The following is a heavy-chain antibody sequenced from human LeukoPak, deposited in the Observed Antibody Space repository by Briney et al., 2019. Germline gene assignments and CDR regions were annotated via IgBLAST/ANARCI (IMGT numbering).Heavy chain of an antibody. D-gene: IGHD4-17*01. J-gene: IGHJ4*02. Sequence: ASVKVSCKASGYIFTTYDINWVRQAPGQGLEWMGWINPNTGNAGSAQNFQGRVSLTRDTSISTAYMELSSLRSDDTAVYYCARDRGTTVISGEFDYWGQGTLVTVSS. CDR3: ARDRGTTVISGEFDY. CDR1: GYIFTTYD. CDR2: INPNTGNA. V-gene: IGHV1-8*01.